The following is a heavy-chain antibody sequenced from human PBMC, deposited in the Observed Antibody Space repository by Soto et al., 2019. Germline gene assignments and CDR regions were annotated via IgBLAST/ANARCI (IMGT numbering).Heavy chain of an antibody. V-gene: IGHV3-11*06. Sequence: VQLVESGGGLVKPGGSLRLSCAASGFTFSDYYMSWIRQAPGKGLEWASFISSSSSYTNYADSVKGRFTISRDNAKNSLYLQMNSLRAEDTAVYYCARGRGVWSGWYGLDYWGQGTLVTVSS. CDR2: ISSSSSYT. D-gene: IGHD6-19*01. CDR1: GFTFSDYY. CDR3: ARGRGVWSGWYGLDY. J-gene: IGHJ4*02.